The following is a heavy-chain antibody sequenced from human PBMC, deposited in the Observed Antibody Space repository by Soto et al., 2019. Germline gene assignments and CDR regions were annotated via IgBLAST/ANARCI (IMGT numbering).Heavy chain of an antibody. CDR1: GYTFTSYG. V-gene: IGHV1-18*01. CDR2: ISAYNGNT. D-gene: IGHD3-10*01. Sequence: ASLKVSCKASGYTFTSYGISWVRQAPGQGLEWMGWISAYNGNTNYAQKLQGRVTMTTDTSTSTAYMELRSLRSDDTAVYYCARDTLLWFGELSPPYSYGMDVWGQGTTVTVSS. J-gene: IGHJ6*02. CDR3: ARDTLLWFGELSPPYSYGMDV.